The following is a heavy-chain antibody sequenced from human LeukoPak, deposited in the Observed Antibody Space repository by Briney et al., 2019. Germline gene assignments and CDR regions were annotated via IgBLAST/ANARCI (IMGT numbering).Heavy chain of an antibody. CDR2: ISVYNGNT. CDR1: GYTFTSYG. J-gene: IGHJ3*02. V-gene: IGHV1-18*01. Sequence: ASVKVSCKASGYTFTSYGISWVRQAPGQGLEWMGWISVYNGNTNYAQKLQGRVTMTTDTSTSTAYMELRSLRSDDTAVYYCARSRKWELHGTDAFDIWGQGTMVTVSS. D-gene: IGHD1-26*01. CDR3: ARSRKWELHGTDAFDI.